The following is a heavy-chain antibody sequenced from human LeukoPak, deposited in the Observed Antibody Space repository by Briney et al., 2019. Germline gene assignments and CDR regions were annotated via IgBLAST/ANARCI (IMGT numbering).Heavy chain of an antibody. CDR1: GFTFSSYW. CDR3: ARLIGGTLVRGVLNWFDP. V-gene: IGHV3-7*05. Sequence: GGSLRLSCAASGFTFSSYWMTWVRQAPGKGLEWVANIKQAGSEKYYVDSVKGRFTISRDNAKNSLYLQMNSLGAEDTAVYYCARLIGGTLVRGVLNWFDPWGQGTLVTVSS. CDR2: IKQAGSEK. J-gene: IGHJ5*02. D-gene: IGHD3-10*01.